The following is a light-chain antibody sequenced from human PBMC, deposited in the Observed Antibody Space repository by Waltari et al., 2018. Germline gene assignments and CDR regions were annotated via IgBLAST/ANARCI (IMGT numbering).Light chain of an antibody. J-gene: IGKJ3*01. V-gene: IGKV3-15*01. Sequence: EIVMTQSPATLSVSPGERATLSCRASQSISSQLAWYQQKPGQAPRPLIYGASTRATGIPARFSGSWSGTEFTLTISSLQSEDFAVYFCQQYHESPPITFGPGTKVDIK. CDR2: GAS. CDR1: QSISSQ. CDR3: QQYHESPPIT.